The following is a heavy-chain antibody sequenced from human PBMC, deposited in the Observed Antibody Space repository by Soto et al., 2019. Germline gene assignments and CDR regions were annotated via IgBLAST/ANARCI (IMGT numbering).Heavy chain of an antibody. CDR3: ERDPRGTVVSHAVSPYYYGMDV. CDR2: IIPILGIA. D-gene: IGHD2-15*01. J-gene: IGHJ6*02. CDR1: GGTFSSYT. Sequence: QVQLVQSGAEVKKPGSSVKVSCKASGGTFSSYTISWVRQAPGQGLEWMGRIIPILGIANYAQKFQGRVTITADKSTSTAYMELSRLRSEDTAVYYCERDPRGTVVSHAVSPYYYGMDVWGQGTTVTVSS. V-gene: IGHV1-69*08.